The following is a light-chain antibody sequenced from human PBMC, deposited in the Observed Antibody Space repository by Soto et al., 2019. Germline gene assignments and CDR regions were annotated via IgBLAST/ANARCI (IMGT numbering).Light chain of an antibody. CDR1: SSDVGGYKY. CDR2: EVR. J-gene: IGLJ1*01. CDR3: SSYTSTTTLGV. Sequence: QSVLTHPASVSGSPGQSITISCTGTSSDVGGYKYVSWYQQHPGKAPKLMIYEVRNRPSGVSSRFSGSKSGNTASLTISGLQAEDEADYYCSSYTSTTTLGVFGTGTKVTVL. V-gene: IGLV2-14*01.